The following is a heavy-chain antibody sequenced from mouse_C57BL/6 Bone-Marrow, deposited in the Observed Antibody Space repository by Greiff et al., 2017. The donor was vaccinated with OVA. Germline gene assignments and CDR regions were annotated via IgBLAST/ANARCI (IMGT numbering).Heavy chain of an antibody. J-gene: IGHJ2*01. CDR2: IDPSDSYT. D-gene: IGHD1-1*01. CDR3: ARAITTVVATRYFDY. CDR1: GYTFTSYW. Sequence: QVQLQQPGAELVMPGASVKLSCKASGYTFTSYWMHWVKQRPGQGLEWIGEIDPSDSYTNYNQKFKGKSTLHVDKSSSTAYMQLSSLTSEDSAVYYCARAITTVVATRYFDYWGQGTTLTVSS. V-gene: IGHV1-69*01.